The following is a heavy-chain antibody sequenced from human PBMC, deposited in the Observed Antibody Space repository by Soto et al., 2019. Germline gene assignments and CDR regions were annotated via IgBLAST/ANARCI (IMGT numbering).Heavy chain of an antibody. CDR2: IIPMFGTL. CDR1: GGTFSSYT. D-gene: IGHD6-6*01. Sequence: QLHLVQSGAEVKKPGFSVKVSCKASGGTFSSYTINWVRLAPVQGLEWLGGIIPMFGTLYYAQKFQGRLTIAAESSTSTGYMELSTLRSDDTAVDYCARKVASSDDAFDIWGQGTMVTVSS. CDR3: ARKVASSDDAFDI. J-gene: IGHJ3*02. V-gene: IGHV1-69*06.